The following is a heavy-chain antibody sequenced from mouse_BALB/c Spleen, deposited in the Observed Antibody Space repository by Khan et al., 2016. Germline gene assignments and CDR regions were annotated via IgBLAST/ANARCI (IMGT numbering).Heavy chain of an antibody. J-gene: IGHJ1*01. D-gene: IGHD2-14*01. V-gene: IGHV1-54*01. CDR2: INPGSGGT. Sequence: QVQLKESGAELVRPGTLVKVSCKASGYAFTNYLIEWVKQRPGQGLEWIGVINPGSGGTNYNEKFKGKATLTADKSSSTAYMQLSSLTSDDSAVYFCARGYDWYFDVWGAGTTVTVSS. CDR3: ARGYDWYFDV. CDR1: GYAFTNYL.